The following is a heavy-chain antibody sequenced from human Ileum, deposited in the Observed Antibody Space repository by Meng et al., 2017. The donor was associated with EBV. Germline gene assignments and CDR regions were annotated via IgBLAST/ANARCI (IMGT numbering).Heavy chain of an antibody. J-gene: IGHJ2*01. CDR1: GGSFSPYY. D-gene: IGHD3-10*01. CDR3: ARYGSGSPGLPWHFSL. Sequence: QVHLQQWGTGLLKPSXXXXLTXXSYGGSFSPYYWSWLRQSPEKGLERIGEISHSGTTKYNPSLQSRVTISMDTSKNQFSLQLNSVTAADTGVYYCARYGSGSPGLPWHFSLWGRGTLVTVSS. V-gene: IGHV4-34*01. CDR2: ISHSGTT.